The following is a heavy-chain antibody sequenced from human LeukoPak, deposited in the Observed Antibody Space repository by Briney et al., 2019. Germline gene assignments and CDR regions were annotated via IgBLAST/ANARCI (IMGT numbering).Heavy chain of an antibody. CDR1: GGSISSGGYY. V-gene: IGHV4-31*03. Sequence: KPSQTLSLTCTVSGGSISSGGYYWSWIRQHPGKGLEWIGYIYYSGSTYYNPSLKSRVTISLDTSKNQFSLKLSSVTAADTAVYYCARLAAGDYFDYWGQGTLVTVSS. CDR2: IYYSGST. J-gene: IGHJ4*02. CDR3: ARLAAGDYFDY. D-gene: IGHD6-13*01.